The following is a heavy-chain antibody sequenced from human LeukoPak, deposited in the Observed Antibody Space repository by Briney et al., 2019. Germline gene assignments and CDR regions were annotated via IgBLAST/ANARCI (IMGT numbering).Heavy chain of an antibody. CDR3: ARRFSGSGSPITY. D-gene: IGHD3-10*01. CDR1: GYTFTGYY. V-gene: IGHV1-2*02. J-gene: IGHJ4*02. CDR2: INPNSGGT. Sequence: ASVKVSCKASGYTFTGYYIHWVRQAPGQGLEWMGCINPNSGGTNYAQNFQGRVTMTRDTSISTAYMELSRLRSEDTAVYYCARRFSGSGSPITYWGQGTLVTVSS.